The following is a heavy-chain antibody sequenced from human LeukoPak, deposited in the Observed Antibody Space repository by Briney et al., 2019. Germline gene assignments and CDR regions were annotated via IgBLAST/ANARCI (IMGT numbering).Heavy chain of an antibody. J-gene: IGHJ4*02. V-gene: IGHV3-21*01. D-gene: IGHD3-10*01. CDR1: GFTFNSYT. Sequence: PGGSLRLSCAASGFTFNSYTMSWVREAPGKGLEWASSISSSGNYIYHADSVKGRFTISRDDAQNSVYLQMNSLKDEDTAVYYCARSRSSSPYDKNLNFWGQGTLVIVSS. CDR2: ISSSGNYI. CDR3: ARSRSSSPYDKNLNF.